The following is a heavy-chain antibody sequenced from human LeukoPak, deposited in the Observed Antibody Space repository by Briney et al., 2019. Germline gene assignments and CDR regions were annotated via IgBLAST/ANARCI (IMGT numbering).Heavy chain of an antibody. CDR3: ARGSTGGSYLPYYFDY. J-gene: IGHJ4*02. D-gene: IGHD1-26*01. CDR2: INPNSSGT. CDR1: GYTFIGHY. V-gene: IGHV1-2*02. Sequence: GASVKVSCKASGYTFIGHYIHWVRQAPGQGLEWMGWINPNSSGTNYAQKFQGRVTMARDTSISTAYMELNSLRSDDTALYYCARGSTGGSYLPYYFDYWGQGTLVTVSS.